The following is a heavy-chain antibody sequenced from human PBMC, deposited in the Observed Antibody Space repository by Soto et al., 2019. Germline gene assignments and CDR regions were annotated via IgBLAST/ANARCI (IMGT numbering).Heavy chain of an antibody. CDR1: GGSIISSNW. J-gene: IGHJ5*02. CDR2: IYHSGST. V-gene: IGHV4-4*02. CDR3: ASPKIAFYNWFDP. Sequence: SETLSLTCAVSGGSIISSNWLIWVRQPPGKGLEWIGEIYHSGSTNYNPSLKSRVTISVDTSKNQFSLKLSSVTAADTAVYYCASPKIAFYNWFDPWGQGTLVTV. D-gene: IGHD3-3*02.